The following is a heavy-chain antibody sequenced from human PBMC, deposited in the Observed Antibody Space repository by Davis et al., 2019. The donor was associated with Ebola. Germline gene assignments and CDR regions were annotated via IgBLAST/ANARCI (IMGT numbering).Heavy chain of an antibody. J-gene: IGHJ2*01. Sequence: ASVKVSCKASGYTFTNYGITWVRQAPGQGLEWMGWINPHNGNTNYAQNVQGRVTMTTDTSTSTAYMEVGSLRSDDTAVYYCARLLGAPGFWYFDLWGRGTLVTVSS. CDR2: INPHNGNT. V-gene: IGHV1-18*04. CDR1: GYTFTNYG. D-gene: IGHD6-13*01. CDR3: ARLLGAPGFWYFDL.